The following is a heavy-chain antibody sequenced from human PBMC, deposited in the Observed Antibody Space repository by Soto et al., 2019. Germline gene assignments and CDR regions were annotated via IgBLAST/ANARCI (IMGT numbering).Heavy chain of an antibody. V-gene: IGHV4-39*01. J-gene: IGHJ4*02. CDR3: ASQPLGELYRVDY. D-gene: IGHD3-16*01. CDR1: GGSISSSSYY. CDR2: IYYSGST. Sequence: SETLSLTCTVSGGSISSSSYYWGWIRQPPGKGLEWIGSIYYSGSTYYNPSLKSRVTISVDTSKNQFSLKLSSVTAADTAVYYCASQPLGELYRVDYWGQGTLVTVSS.